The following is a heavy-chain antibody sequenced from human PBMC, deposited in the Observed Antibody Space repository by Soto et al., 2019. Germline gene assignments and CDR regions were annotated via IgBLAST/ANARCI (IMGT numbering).Heavy chain of an antibody. V-gene: IGHV6-1*01. Sequence: PSQTLSLTCAISGDSVSSNSAAWNWIRQSPSRGLEWLGRTYYRSKWYNDYAVSVKSRITINPDTSKNQFSLQLNSVTPEDTAVYYCARGAGYSGYSLQPNWFDPWGQGTLVTVSS. D-gene: IGHD5-12*01. J-gene: IGHJ5*02. CDR3: ARGAGYSGYSLQPNWFDP. CDR1: GDSVSSNSAA. CDR2: TYYRSKWYN.